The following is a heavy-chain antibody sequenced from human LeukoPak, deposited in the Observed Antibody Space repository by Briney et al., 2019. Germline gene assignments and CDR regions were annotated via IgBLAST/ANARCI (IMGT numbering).Heavy chain of an antibody. Sequence: GGSLRLSCAASGFTFSSYSMNWVRQAPGKGLEWVAVISYDGSNKYYADSVKGRFTISRDNSKNTLYLQMNSLRAEDTAVYYCARAPDYGGNLYFDYWGQGTLVTVSS. CDR3: ARAPDYGGNLYFDY. CDR2: ISYDGSNK. J-gene: IGHJ4*02. CDR1: GFTFSSYS. D-gene: IGHD4-23*01. V-gene: IGHV3-30*03.